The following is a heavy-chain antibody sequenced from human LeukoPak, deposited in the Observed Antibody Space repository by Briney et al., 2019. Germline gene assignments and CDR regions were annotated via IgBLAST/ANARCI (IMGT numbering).Heavy chain of an antibody. J-gene: IGHJ4*02. D-gene: IGHD5-18*01. V-gene: IGHV4-34*01. Sequence: PSETLSLTCAVYGGSFSGYYWSWIRQPPGKGLEWIGEINHSGSTNYNPSLKSRVTISVDTSKNQFSLKLSSVTAADTAVYYCARGRGYSYGYAGRLAYWGQGTLVTVSS. CDR1: GGSFSGYY. CDR2: INHSGST. CDR3: ARGRGYSYGYAGRLAY.